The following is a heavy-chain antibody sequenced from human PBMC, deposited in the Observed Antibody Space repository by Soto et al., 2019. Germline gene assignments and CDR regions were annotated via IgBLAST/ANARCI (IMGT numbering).Heavy chain of an antibody. V-gene: IGHV3-30*18. Sequence: QVQLVESGGGVVQPGRSLRLSCAASGFTFSSYGMHWVRQAPGKGLEWVAVISYDGSNKYYADSVKGRFTISRDNSKNTLYLQMNSLRAEDTAVYYCAKWDSDDSSGYYPWFDPWGQGTLVTVSS. D-gene: IGHD3-22*01. CDR2: ISYDGSNK. J-gene: IGHJ5*02. CDR3: AKWDSDDSSGYYPWFDP. CDR1: GFTFSSYG.